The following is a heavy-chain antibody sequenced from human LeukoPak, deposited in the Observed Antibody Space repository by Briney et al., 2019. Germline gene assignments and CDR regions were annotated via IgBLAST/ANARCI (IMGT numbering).Heavy chain of an antibody. CDR3: ASLSGYCSGGSCNDY. CDR1: GYTFTGYY. J-gene: IGHJ4*02. V-gene: IGHV1-2*02. CDR2: INPNSGGT. D-gene: IGHD2-15*01. Sequence: ASVKVSCKASGYTFTGYYMHWVRQAPGQGLEWMGWINPNSGGTNYAQKFQGRVTMTRDTSISTAYMELSRLRSGDTAVYYCASLSGYCSGGSCNDYWGQGTLVTVSS.